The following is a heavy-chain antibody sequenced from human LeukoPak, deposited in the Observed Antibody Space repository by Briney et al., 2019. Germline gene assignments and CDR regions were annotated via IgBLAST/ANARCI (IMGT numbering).Heavy chain of an antibody. Sequence: PGGSLRLSCAASGFTFSSYWMSWVRQAPGKGLEWVGRIKSKADGEISDYSKSVKGRFTFSRDDSKNTLYLVMNGLRTEDTGVYYCTTTYHYDSSPGSFDFWGQGTLVTVSS. J-gene: IGHJ4*02. CDR1: GFTFSSYW. V-gene: IGHV3-15*01. CDR3: TTTYHYDSSPGSFDF. CDR2: IKSKADGEIS. D-gene: IGHD3-22*01.